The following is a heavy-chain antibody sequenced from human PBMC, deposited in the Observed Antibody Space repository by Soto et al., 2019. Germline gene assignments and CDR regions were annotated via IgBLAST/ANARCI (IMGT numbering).Heavy chain of an antibody. D-gene: IGHD3-10*01. CDR3: ARFNYYGSGNGDY. J-gene: IGHJ4*02. CDR1: GFTFSSYS. V-gene: IGHV3-48*01. Sequence: EVQLVESGGSLVQPGGSLRLSCAASGFTFSSYSMNWVRQAPGKGLEWVSYISSSSSTIYYADSVKGRFTISRDNAKNSLYLQMNSLRAEDTAVYYCARFNYYGSGNGDYWGQGTLVTVSS. CDR2: ISSSSSTI.